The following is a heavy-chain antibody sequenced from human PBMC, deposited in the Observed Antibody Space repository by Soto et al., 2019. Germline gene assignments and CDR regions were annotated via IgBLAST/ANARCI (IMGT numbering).Heavy chain of an antibody. CDR2: ISGSGGST. J-gene: IGHJ4*02. D-gene: IGHD3-9*01. CDR1: GFTFSSYA. V-gene: IGHV3-23*01. Sequence: PGGSLRVSCAASGFTFSSYAMSWVRQAPGKGLEWVSAISGSGGSTYYADSVKGRFTISRDNSKNTLYLQMNSLRAEDTAVYYCAKAILPLWTPFDYWGQGTLVTVSS. CDR3: AKAILPLWTPFDY.